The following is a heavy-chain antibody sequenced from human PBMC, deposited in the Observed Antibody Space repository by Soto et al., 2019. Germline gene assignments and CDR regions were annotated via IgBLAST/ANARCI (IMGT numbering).Heavy chain of an antibody. Sequence: PSETLSLTCTVSGGSISSGDYYWSWIRQPPGKGLEWIGYIYYSGSTYYNPSLKSRVTISVDTSKNQFSLKLSSVTAADTAVYYCAKDFAYPPLYNWNHAHPFDYWGQGTLVTVSS. V-gene: IGHV4-30-4*01. J-gene: IGHJ4*02. CDR3: AKDFAYPPLYNWNHAHPFDY. D-gene: IGHD1-20*01. CDR1: GGSISSGDYY. CDR2: IYYSGST.